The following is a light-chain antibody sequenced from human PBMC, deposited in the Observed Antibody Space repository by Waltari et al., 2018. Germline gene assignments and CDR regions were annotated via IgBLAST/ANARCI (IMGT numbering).Light chain of an antibody. CDR1: NIGSKS. CDR2: YDT. Sequence: SYVLTQPPSLSVAPGKTARITCGGNNIGSKSVHWYQQKPGQAPVLGIFYDTDRPSGIPERFSGSKAGNTATLTISWVEAGDEADYYCQVWDSSYDHWVFGGGTKLTVL. CDR3: QVWDSSYDHWV. J-gene: IGLJ3*02. V-gene: IGLV3-21*04.